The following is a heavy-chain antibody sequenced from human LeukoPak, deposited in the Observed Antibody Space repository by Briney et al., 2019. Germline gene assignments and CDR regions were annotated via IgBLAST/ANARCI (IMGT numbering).Heavy chain of an antibody. J-gene: IGHJ4*02. Sequence: PGGSLRLSCGASGFTFSNYEMNWARQAPGKGLEWVSYISRSGSTIYYTDSVKGRITISRDNAKNSLYLQMNSLRAEDTAVYYCARESGGLDHVFDYWGQGTLVTVSS. CDR1: GFTFSNYE. V-gene: IGHV3-48*03. D-gene: IGHD3-3*01. CDR2: ISRSGSTI. CDR3: ARESGGLDHVFDY.